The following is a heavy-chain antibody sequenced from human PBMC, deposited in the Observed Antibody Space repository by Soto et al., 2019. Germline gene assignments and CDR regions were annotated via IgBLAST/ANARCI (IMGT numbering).Heavy chain of an antibody. CDR3: ARDLIVDGPDNYGMDV. V-gene: IGHV1-18*01. CDR2: ISAYNGNT. J-gene: IGHJ6*02. D-gene: IGHD3-22*01. Sequence: GASVKVSCKASGYTFTSYGISWVRQAPGQGLEWMGWISAYNGNTNYAQKLQGRVTMTTDTSTSTAYMELRSLRSDDTAVYYCARDLIVDGPDNYGMDVWGQGTTVTVSS. CDR1: GYTFTSYG.